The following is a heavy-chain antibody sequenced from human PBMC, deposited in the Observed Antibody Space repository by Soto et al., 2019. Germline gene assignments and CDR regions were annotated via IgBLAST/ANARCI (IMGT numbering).Heavy chain of an antibody. Sequence: GGSLRLSCAASGFTFSSYWMSWVRQAPGKGLEWVANIKQDGSEKYYVDSVKGRFTISRDNAKNSLYLQMNSLRAEDTAVYYCARDLEYYYDSRSFDYWGQGTLVTVSS. J-gene: IGHJ4*02. CDR3: ARDLEYYYDSRSFDY. D-gene: IGHD3-22*01. CDR2: IKQDGSEK. V-gene: IGHV3-7*01. CDR1: GFTFSSYW.